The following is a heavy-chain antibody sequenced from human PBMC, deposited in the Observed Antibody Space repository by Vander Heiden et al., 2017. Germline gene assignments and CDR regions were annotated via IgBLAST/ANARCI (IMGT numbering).Heavy chain of an antibody. CDR1: GFTFRSYE. CDR2: ISSGGRAI. J-gene: IGHJ4*02. CDR3: ARARIDY. D-gene: IGHD2-15*01. V-gene: IGHV3-48*03. Sequence: EVQLVESGGGLVQPGGSLRLPCAVSGFTFRSYEMNWVRQAPGKGLEWVSYISSGGRAIYYEDSVKGRFTVSRENAKNSVYLKMNSLKVEDTAVYYCARARIDYWGQGTLVTVSS.